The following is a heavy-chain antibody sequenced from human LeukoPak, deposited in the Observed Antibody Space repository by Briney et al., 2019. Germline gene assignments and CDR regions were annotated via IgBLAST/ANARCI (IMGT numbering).Heavy chain of an antibody. D-gene: IGHD3-10*01. CDR2: ISAYNGNT. CDR3: VRDVLGERARPGLGPNWFDP. V-gene: IGHV1-18*01. Sequence: ASVKVSCNASGYTFTSYVIIWLRQAPGQGLVWMRWISAYNGNTNYAQKLQGRVTMTTDTSTSTAYMELRNLRSDDTTVYYCVRDVLGERARPGLGPNWFDPWGQGTLVTVSS. CDR1: GYTFTSYV. J-gene: IGHJ5*02.